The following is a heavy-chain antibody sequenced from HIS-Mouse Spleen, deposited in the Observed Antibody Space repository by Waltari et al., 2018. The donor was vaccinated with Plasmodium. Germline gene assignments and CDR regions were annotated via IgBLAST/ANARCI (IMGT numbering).Heavy chain of an antibody. V-gene: IGHV3-7*01. CDR3: ASSWYWYFDL. D-gene: IGHD6-13*01. CDR1: GFPFSCYW. J-gene: IGHJ2*01. Sequence: EVQLVESGGGLVQPGGSRRLSGAASGFPFSCYWVSWVRQAPGKGLEWVANIKQDGSEKYYVDSVKGRFTISRDNAKNSLYLQMNSLRAEDTAVYYCASSWYWYFDLWGRGTLVTVSS. CDR2: IKQDGSEK.